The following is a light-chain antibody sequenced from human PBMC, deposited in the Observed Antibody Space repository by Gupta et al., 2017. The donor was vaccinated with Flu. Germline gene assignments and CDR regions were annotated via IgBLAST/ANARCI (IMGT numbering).Light chain of an antibody. J-gene: IGKJ5*01. CDR2: GPS. CDR1: HSVSNK. Sequence: VMTQSPVILSVSPGDTVTLACRASHSVSNKIAWYQQIPGQAPRLLIYGPSSRATGIPARFSGGGSGTEFTLTISSRQSEDFAIYYCQQENHWPITFGQGTQMEIK. V-gene: IGKV3-15*01. CDR3: QQENHWPIT.